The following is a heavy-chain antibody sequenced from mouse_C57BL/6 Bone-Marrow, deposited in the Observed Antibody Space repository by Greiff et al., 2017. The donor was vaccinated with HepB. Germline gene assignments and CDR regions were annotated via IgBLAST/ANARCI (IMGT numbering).Heavy chain of an antibody. CDR3: ARREITAWFAY. CDR2: IYPGDGDT. CDR1: GYAFSSSW. Sequence: QVQLQQSGPELVKPGASVKISCKASGYAFSSSWMNWVKQRPGKGLEWIGRIYPGDGDTNYNGKFKGKATLTADKSSSTAYMQLSSLTSDDSAVYFCARREITAWFAYWGQGTLVTVSA. D-gene: IGHD1-1*01. V-gene: IGHV1-82*01. J-gene: IGHJ3*01.